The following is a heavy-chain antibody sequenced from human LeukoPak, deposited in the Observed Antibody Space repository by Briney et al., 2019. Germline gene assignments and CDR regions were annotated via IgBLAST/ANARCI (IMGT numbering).Heavy chain of an antibody. CDR3: ARDPPPTYSYGPYWYFDL. CDR2: ITSSGVGT. J-gene: IGHJ2*01. V-gene: IGHV3-23*01. CDR1: GFTFSSYA. Sequence: PGGSLRLSCAASGFTFSSYAMSWVRQAPGKGLEWVSVITSSGVGTYYADSVKGRFTISRDNSENTLYLQMNSLRAEDTAVYYCARDPPPTYSYGPYWYFDLWGRGTLVTVSS. D-gene: IGHD5-18*01.